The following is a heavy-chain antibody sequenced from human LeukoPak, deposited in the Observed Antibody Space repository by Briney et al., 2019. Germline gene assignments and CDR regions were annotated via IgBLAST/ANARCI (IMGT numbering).Heavy chain of an antibody. CDR1: GGSISSSSYY. V-gene: IGHV4-39*07. J-gene: IGHJ4*02. D-gene: IGHD1-26*01. CDR3: ARDRELGY. Sequence: SETLSLTCTVSGGSISSSSYYWGWIRQPPGKGLEWIGSIYYSGSTYYNPSLKSRVTISVDTSKNQFSLKMTSVTAADTAVYYCARDRELGYWGQGTLVTVSS. CDR2: IYYSGST.